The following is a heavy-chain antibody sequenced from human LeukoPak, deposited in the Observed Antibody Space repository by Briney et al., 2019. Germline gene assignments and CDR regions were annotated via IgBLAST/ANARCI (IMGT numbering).Heavy chain of an antibody. CDR2: ISSSSSYI. Sequence: GGSLRLSCAASGFTFSNYNMNWVRQAPGKGLEWVSSISSSSSYIYYAGSVKGRFAISRDNSKNSLYLQMNSLRAEDTALYHCARVAITMVRGVIIGYYMDVWGKGTTVTISS. J-gene: IGHJ6*03. CDR1: GFTFSNYN. V-gene: IGHV3-21*04. CDR3: ARVAITMVRGVIIGYYMDV. D-gene: IGHD3-10*01.